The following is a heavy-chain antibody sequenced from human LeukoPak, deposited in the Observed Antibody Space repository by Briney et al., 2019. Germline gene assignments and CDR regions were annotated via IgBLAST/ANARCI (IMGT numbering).Heavy chain of an antibody. J-gene: IGHJ5*02. Sequence: GGSLRLSCAASGLTFSSYSMNWVRQAPGKGLEWVSSISSSSSYIYYADSVKGRFTISRDNAKNSLYLQMNSLRAEDTAVYYCARRRQIAVAGGDWFDPWGQGTLVTVSS. CDR1: GLTFSSYS. V-gene: IGHV3-21*01. CDR3: ARRRQIAVAGGDWFDP. CDR2: ISSSSSYI. D-gene: IGHD6-19*01.